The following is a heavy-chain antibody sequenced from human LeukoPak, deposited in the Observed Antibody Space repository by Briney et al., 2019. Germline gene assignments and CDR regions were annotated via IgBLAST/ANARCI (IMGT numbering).Heavy chain of an antibody. CDR3: ARDRDSSGYYLSDY. V-gene: IGHV4-59*12. CDR1: GGSISSYY. CDR2: IYYSGST. J-gene: IGHJ4*02. Sequence: SETLSLTCTVSGGSISSYYWSWIRQPPGKGLEWIGYIYYSGSTNYNPSLKSRVTISVDTSKNQFSLKLSSVTAADTAVYYCARDRDSSGYYLSDYWGQGTLVTVSS. D-gene: IGHD3-22*01.